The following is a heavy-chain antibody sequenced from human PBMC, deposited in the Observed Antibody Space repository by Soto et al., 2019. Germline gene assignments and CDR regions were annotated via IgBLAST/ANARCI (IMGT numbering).Heavy chain of an antibody. D-gene: IGHD1-26*01. J-gene: IGHJ2*01. CDR1: GFTFSSYA. CDR3: AKDTVGAPVFWYFDL. CDR2: ISGRSDST. V-gene: IGHV3-23*01. Sequence: EVQLLESGGGLVQPGGSLRLSCAASGFTFSSYAMSWVRQAPGEGLEWVSAISGRSDSTYYADSVKGRFTIFRDNSKNTLYLQMNSLRAEDTAVNYCAKDTVGAPVFWYFDLWGRGTLVTVSS.